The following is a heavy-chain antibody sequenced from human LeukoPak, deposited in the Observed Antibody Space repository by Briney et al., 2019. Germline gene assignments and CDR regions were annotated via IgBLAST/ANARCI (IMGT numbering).Heavy chain of an antibody. J-gene: IGHJ4*02. CDR2: INPSGGST. D-gene: IGHD4-17*01. CDR1: GGTFSSYA. V-gene: IGHV1-46*01. CDR3: ASGPTTVTSNFDY. Sequence: ASVKVSCKASGGTFSSYAISWVRQAPGQGLEWMGIINPSGGSTSYAQKFQGRVTMTRDTSTSTVYMELSSLRSEDTAVYYCASGPTTVTSNFDYWGQGTLVTVSS.